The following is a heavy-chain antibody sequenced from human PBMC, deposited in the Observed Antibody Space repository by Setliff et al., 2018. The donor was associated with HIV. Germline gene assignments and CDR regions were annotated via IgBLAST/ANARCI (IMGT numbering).Heavy chain of an antibody. V-gene: IGHV1-58*02. CDR1: GFTFTSSA. CDR2: IVVGSGNT. J-gene: IGHJ4*02. Sequence: ASVKVSCKASGFTFTSSAMQWVRQARGQRLEWIGWIVVGSGNTNYAQKFQERVTITRDMSTSTAYMELSSLRSEDTAVYYCAADLFTHSSGWRHFDYWGQGTLVTVS. D-gene: IGHD6-19*01. CDR3: AADLFTHSSGWRHFDY.